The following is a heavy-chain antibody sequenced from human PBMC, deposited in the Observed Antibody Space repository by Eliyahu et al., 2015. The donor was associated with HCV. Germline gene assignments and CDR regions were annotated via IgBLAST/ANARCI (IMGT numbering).Heavy chain of an antibody. CDR1: GDSVSSXSAX. D-gene: IGHD4-11*01. V-gene: IGHV6-1*01. Sequence: QVQLQQSGPGLVKPSQTLSLTCAISGDSVSSXSAXWTWIRXSPRRGLXWLGRTFYRSKWSYDYSLSVKSRIAINPDTSKNLLSLQLNSVTPEDTAVYYCAREDYSDSFPNFDLWGQGVQVTVSS. CDR3: AREDYSDSFPNFDL. CDR2: TFYRSKWSY. J-gene: IGHJ4*02.